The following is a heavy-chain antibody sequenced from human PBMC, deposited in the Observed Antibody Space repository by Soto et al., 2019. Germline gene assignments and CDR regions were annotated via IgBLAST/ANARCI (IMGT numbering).Heavy chain of an antibody. CDR3: ARESGTAMVRGRWYYYGMDV. CDR2: IYYSGST. D-gene: IGHD3-10*01. V-gene: IGHV4-59*01. Sequence: SETLSLTCTVSGGSISSYYWRWIRQPPGKGLEWIGYIYYSGSTNYNPSLKSRVTISVDTSKNQFSLKLSSVTAADTAVYYCARESGTAMVRGRWYYYGMDVWGQGTTVTVSS. CDR1: GGSISSYY. J-gene: IGHJ6*02.